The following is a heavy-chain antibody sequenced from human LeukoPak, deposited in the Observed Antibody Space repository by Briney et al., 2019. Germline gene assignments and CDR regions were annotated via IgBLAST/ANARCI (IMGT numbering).Heavy chain of an antibody. CDR1: GGSISSVDYY. CDR3: ARAIAAAGTFFDY. Sequence: PSETLSLTCTVSGGSISSVDYYWSWLRQPPGKGLEWIGYIYYSGSTYYNPALRSRVTISVDTSKKQFSLKLSSVTAADTAVYYCARAIAAAGTFFDYWGQGTLVTVSS. D-gene: IGHD6-13*01. V-gene: IGHV4-30-4*08. J-gene: IGHJ4*02. CDR2: IYYSGST.